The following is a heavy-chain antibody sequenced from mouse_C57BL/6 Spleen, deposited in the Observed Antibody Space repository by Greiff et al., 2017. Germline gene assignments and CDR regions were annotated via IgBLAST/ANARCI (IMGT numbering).Heavy chain of an antibody. V-gene: IGHV1-80*01. J-gene: IGHJ2*01. Sequence: VKLMESGAELVKPGASVKISCKASGYAFSSYWMNWVKQRPGKGLEWIGQIYPGDGDTNYNGKFKGKATLTADKSSSTAYMQLSSLTSEDSAVYFCARGVEGYFDYWGQGTTLTVSS. D-gene: IGHD1-1*01. CDR2: IYPGDGDT. CDR1: GYAFSSYW. CDR3: ARGVEGYFDY.